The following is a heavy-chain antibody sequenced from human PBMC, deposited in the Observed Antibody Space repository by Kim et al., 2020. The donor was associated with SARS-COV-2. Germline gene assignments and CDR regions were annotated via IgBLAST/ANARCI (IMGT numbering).Heavy chain of an antibody. CDR3: ARGWESGYSYGYTFGY. Sequence: SETLSLTCTVSGGSISSYYWSWIRQPPGKGLEWIGYIYYSGSTNYNPSLKSRVTISVDTSKNQFSLKLSSVTAADTAGYYCARGWESGYSYGYTFGYWGQGTLVNVSS. CDR2: IYYSGST. J-gene: IGHJ4*01. V-gene: IGHV4-59*01. D-gene: IGHD5-18*01. CDR1: GGSISSYY.